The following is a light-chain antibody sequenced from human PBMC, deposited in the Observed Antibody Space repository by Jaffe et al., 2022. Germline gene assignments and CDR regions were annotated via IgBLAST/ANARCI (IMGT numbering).Light chain of an antibody. J-gene: IGKJ4*01. CDR2: GVS. Sequence: EIVLTQSPGTLSLSPGERATLSCRASQSVGSNYLVWYQQKPGQAPRLLIYGVSSRATGIPDRFSGSGSGTDFTLTISRLEPEDLAVYYCQQHGNSPLTFGGGTRVEIK. V-gene: IGKV3-20*01. CDR3: QQHGNSPLT. CDR1: QSVGSNY.